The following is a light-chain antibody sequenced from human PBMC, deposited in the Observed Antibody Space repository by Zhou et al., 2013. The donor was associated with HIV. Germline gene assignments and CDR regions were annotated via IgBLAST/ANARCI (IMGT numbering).Light chain of an antibody. Sequence: EIVLSQSPGTLSLSPGESTTLSCRASQSITSSYLAWYQQKPGQAPRLLIYGTSTRATGIPDRFSGSGSGTDFTLTIRRLEPEDFAVYYCQQYGSSITFGQGTRLEIK. CDR3: QQYGSSIT. J-gene: IGKJ5*01. CDR1: QSITSSY. CDR2: GTS. V-gene: IGKV3-20*01.